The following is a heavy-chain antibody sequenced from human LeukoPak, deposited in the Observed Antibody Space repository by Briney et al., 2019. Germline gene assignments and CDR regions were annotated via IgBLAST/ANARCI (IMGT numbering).Heavy chain of an antibody. D-gene: IGHD1-14*01. CDR3: ARENRPWYYYYGMDV. Sequence: GGSLRLSCAASGFTFSSYGMHWVRQAPGKGLEWVAVIWYDGTNKYYADSVKGRFTISRDNSKNTLYLQMNSLRAEDTAVYYCARENRPWYYYYGMDVWGQGTTVTVSS. V-gene: IGHV3-33*01. CDR1: GFTFSSYG. J-gene: IGHJ6*02. CDR2: IWYDGTNK.